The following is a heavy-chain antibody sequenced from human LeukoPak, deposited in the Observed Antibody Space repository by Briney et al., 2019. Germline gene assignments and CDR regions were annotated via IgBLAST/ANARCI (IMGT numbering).Heavy chain of an antibody. V-gene: IGHV5-51*01. J-gene: IGHJ4*02. Sequence: ESLKISCKGPGYSFTSYWIGWVRQIPGKGLGWRGIIYPGDSDTRYSPSFQGQVTISVDKSITTAYLQWRSLKASDTAMYYCARQDGAAKYYFDYWGQGTLVTVSS. D-gene: IGHD5-24*01. CDR3: ARQDGAAKYYFDY. CDR1: GYSFTSYW. CDR2: IYPGDSDT.